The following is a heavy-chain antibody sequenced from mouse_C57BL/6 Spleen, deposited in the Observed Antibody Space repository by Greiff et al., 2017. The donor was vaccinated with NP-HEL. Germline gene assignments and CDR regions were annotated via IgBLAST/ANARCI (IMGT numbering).Heavy chain of an antibody. CDR2: IDPENGDT. J-gene: IGHJ2*01. CDR1: GFNIKDDY. V-gene: IGHV14-4*01. CDR3: TTGEDSTGNFDY. Sequence: EVQLQQSGAELVRPGASVKLSCTASGFNIKDDYMHWVKQRPEQGLEWIGWIDPENGDTEYASKFQGKATITADTSSNTAYLQLSSLTAEDTAVYYCTTGEDSTGNFDYWGQGTTLTVSS.